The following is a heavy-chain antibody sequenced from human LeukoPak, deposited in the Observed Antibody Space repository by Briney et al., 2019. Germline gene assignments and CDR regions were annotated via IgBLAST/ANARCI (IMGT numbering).Heavy chain of an antibody. CDR2: IIPILGIA. CDR1: GGTFSSYA. D-gene: IGHD6-13*01. V-gene: IGHV1-69*04. Sequence: GASVKVSCKASGGTFSSYAISWVRQAPGQGLERMGRIIPILGIANYAQKFQGRVTITADKSTSTAYMELSSLRSEDTAVYYCARDSIAAAGNAFDIWGQGTMVTVSS. CDR3: ARDSIAAAGNAFDI. J-gene: IGHJ3*02.